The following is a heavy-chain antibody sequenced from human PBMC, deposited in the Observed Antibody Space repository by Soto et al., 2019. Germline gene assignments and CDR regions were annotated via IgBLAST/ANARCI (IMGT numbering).Heavy chain of an antibody. Sequence: DVHLVESGGGLIQPGGSLRLSCVVSGFKVSDNRMTWVRQAPGQGLEWVSDLYFYGSANFADSVRGRFTISKDDSKNTVYLQMSNLRAEDTAVYYCARVGTSESFFDYWGQGTLVTVSP. D-gene: IGHD7-27*01. V-gene: IGHV3-53*02. CDR1: GFKVSDNR. CDR2: LYFYGSA. J-gene: IGHJ4*02. CDR3: ARVGTSESFFDY.